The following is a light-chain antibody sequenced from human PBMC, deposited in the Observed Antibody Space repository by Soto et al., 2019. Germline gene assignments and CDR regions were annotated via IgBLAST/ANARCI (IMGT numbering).Light chain of an antibody. CDR1: SSDIGGYNY. J-gene: IGLJ1*01. Sequence: QSALTQPASVSGSPGQSITISCTGTSSDIGGYNYVSWYQHHPGKAPKLMIYDVSERPSGVSNRFSGSKSGNTASLTISGLQAEDEADYYCTSYTSIASLDVCGAGTKLTVL. CDR2: DVS. V-gene: IGLV2-14*03. CDR3: TSYTSIASLDV.